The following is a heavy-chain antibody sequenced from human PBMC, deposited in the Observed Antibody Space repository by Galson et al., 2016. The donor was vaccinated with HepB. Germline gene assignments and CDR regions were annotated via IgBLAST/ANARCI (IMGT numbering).Heavy chain of an antibody. Sequence: SLRLSCAASGFTFSSYAMHRVRQAPGKGLEWVAVIPYDGSNKYYADSVKGRFTISRDNSRNTLYFQMNNLRPEDTAVYYCARAGVVTSDFDYWGRGTLVTVSS. CDR2: IPYDGSNK. D-gene: IGHD4-23*01. J-gene: IGHJ4*02. CDR3: ARAGVVTSDFDY. V-gene: IGHV3-30-3*01. CDR1: GFTFSSYA.